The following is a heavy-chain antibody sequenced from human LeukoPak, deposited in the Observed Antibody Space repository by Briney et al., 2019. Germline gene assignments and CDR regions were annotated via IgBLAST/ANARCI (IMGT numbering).Heavy chain of an antibody. CDR2: IYYSGST. CDR3: ARANYGSGSYYYYYYGMDV. Sequence: TASETLSLTCTVSGGSISSYYWSWIRQPPGKGLEWIGYIYYSGSTNYNPSLKSRVTISVDTSKNQFSLKLSSVTAADTAVYYCARANYGSGSYYYYYYGMDVWGQGTTVTVSS. V-gene: IGHV4-59*08. J-gene: IGHJ6*02. CDR1: GGSISSYY. D-gene: IGHD3-10*01.